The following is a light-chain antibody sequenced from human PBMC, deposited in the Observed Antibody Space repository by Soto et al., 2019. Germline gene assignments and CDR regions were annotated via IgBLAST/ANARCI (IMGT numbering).Light chain of an antibody. V-gene: IGKV1-39*01. J-gene: IGKJ1*01. CDR3: QQYYSYPRT. Sequence: DIQMTQSPSSVSASIVDTFTITFLASQDINVYLNWYQQKPGEVPKLLIYSASTLHSGVPSRFTGSGSETDFTLTIRSLQSEDFATYYCQQYYSYPRTFGQGTKVDI. CDR1: QDINVY. CDR2: SAS.